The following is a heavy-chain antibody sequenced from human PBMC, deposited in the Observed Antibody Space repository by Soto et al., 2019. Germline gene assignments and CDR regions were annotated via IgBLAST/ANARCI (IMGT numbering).Heavy chain of an antibody. CDR1: GGSFSGYY. J-gene: IGHJ4*02. CDR2: INHSGST. Sequence: SETLSLTCAVYGGSFSGYYWSWIRQPPGKGLEWIGEINHSGSTNYNPSLKSRVTISVDASKNQFSLKLSSVTSDDTAVYFCAADATAWQQYTPSDSWGQGTLVTVSS. CDR3: AADATAWQQYTPSDS. V-gene: IGHV4-34*01. D-gene: IGHD6-13*01.